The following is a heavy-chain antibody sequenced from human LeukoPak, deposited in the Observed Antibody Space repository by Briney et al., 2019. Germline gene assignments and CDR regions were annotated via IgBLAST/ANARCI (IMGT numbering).Heavy chain of an antibody. CDR3: ARQKGTYYDFWSGYYTPFDY. D-gene: IGHD3-3*01. Sequence: NPSETLSLTCAVYGGSFSGYYWSWIRQPPVKGLEWIGEINHSGNTKYNPSLKSRVTISADTSKNQFSLKLSSVTAADTAVYYCARQKGTYYDFWSGYYTPFDYWGQGTLVTVSS. V-gene: IGHV4-34*01. J-gene: IGHJ4*02. CDR2: INHSGNT. CDR1: GGSFSGYY.